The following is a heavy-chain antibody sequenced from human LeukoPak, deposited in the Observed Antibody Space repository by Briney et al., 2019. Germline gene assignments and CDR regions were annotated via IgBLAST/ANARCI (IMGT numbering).Heavy chain of an antibody. V-gene: IGHV1-8*01. J-gene: IGHJ6*03. Sequence: GASVKVSCKASGYTFSNYEINWVRQATGQGLEWMGWMKPNSGNTGYAQKFQGRVTMTRNTSIGTPYMELGSLRYEDTAVYYCARVFGSGMFYNYMDVWGKGTTVTVCS. CDR1: GYTFSNYE. CDR2: MKPNSGNT. D-gene: IGHD3-10*01. CDR3: ARVFGSGMFYNYMDV.